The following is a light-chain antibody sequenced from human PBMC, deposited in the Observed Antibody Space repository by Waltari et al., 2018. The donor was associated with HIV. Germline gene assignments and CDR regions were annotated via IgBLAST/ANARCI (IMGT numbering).Light chain of an antibody. J-gene: IGLJ2*01. CDR3: QSYDTTVV. Sequence: QSVLTQPPSVSGAPGQRVTISCTGSSSNIGAGYDVHWYQQLPGTAPKLLIYGNGNRPAGVPDRFSGSKAGTSASLAITGLQAEDEADYYCQSYDTTVVFGGGTKLTVL. CDR2: GNG. V-gene: IGLV1-40*01. CDR1: SSNIGAGYD.